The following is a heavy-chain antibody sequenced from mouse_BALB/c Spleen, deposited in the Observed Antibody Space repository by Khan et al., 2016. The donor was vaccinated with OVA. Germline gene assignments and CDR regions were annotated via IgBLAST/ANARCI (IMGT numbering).Heavy chain of an antibody. Sequence: EVQRVESGGGLVKPGGSLKLSCAASGFTFSSYAMSWVRQTPEKRLEWVATISSGDTYTYYPDSVKGRFTISRDNAKNTLYLQMSSLRSEDTAMYYCARPPITTVVATSYWFFDVWGAGTTVTVSP. D-gene: IGHD1-1*01. CDR2: ISSGDTYT. J-gene: IGHJ1*01. CDR1: GFTFSSYA. V-gene: IGHV5-9-3*01. CDR3: ARPPITTVVATSYWFFDV.